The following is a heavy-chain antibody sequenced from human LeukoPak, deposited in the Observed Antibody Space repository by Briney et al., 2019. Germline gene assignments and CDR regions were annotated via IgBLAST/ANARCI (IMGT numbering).Heavy chain of an antibody. D-gene: IGHD3-22*01. CDR1: GFTFSSYS. CDR3: AKDPYPEYYSDSGGNWFDP. V-gene: IGHV3-9*01. J-gene: IGHJ5*02. CDR2: ISWNSGSI. Sequence: PGGSLRLSCAASGFTFSSYSMNWVRQAPGKGLEWVSGISWNSGSIGYADSVKGRFTISRDNAKSSLYLQMNSLRAEDTALYYCAKDPYPEYYSDSGGNWFDPWGQGTLVTVSS.